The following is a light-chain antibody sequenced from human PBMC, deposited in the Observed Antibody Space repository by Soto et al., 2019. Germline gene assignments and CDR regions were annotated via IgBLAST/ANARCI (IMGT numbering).Light chain of an antibody. CDR3: SSYTSSSTLYV. CDR1: SSDVGGYNY. V-gene: IGLV2-14*01. CDR2: DVS. Sequence: QSVVTQLASVSGSPGQSITISCTGTSSDVGGYNYVSWYQQHPGKAPKLMIYDVSNRPSGVSNRFSGSKSGNTASLTISGLQAEDEADYYCSSYTSSSTLYVFGTGPKSPS. J-gene: IGLJ1*01.